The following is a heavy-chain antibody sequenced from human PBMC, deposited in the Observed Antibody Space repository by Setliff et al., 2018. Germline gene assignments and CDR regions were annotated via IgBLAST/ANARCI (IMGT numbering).Heavy chain of an antibody. D-gene: IGHD3-16*02. Sequence: GASVKVSCKASGYTFTSYDINWVRQATGQGLEWMGWMNPNSGNTGYVQKFQGRVTMTRNTSISTAYMELSSLRSEDTAVYYCARLYYDYVWGSYRLYYYYGMDVWGQGTTVTVSS. V-gene: IGHV1-8*02. J-gene: IGHJ6*02. CDR3: ARLYYDYVWGSYRLYYYYGMDV. CDR2: MNPNSGNT. CDR1: GYTFTSYD.